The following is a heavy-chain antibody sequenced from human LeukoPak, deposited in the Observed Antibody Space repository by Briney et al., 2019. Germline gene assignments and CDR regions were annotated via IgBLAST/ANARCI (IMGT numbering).Heavy chain of an antibody. V-gene: IGHV1-18*01. J-gene: IGHJ4*02. D-gene: IGHD6-6*01. Sequence: ASVKVFCKASGYTFTSYGISWVRQAPGQGLEWMGWISVYNGNTNYAQKLQGRVTMTTDTFTSTAYMELRSLRSDDTAVYYCARSLYYSSSSGGDYWGQGTLVTVSS. CDR3: ARSLYYSSSSGGDY. CDR2: ISVYNGNT. CDR1: GYTFTSYG.